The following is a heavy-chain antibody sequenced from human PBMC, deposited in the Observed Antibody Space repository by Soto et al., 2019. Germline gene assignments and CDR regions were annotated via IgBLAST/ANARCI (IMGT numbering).Heavy chain of an antibody. CDR2: ISGSGGST. CDR3: AKGAYYDILTGYSDYFDY. J-gene: IGHJ4*02. V-gene: IGHV3-23*01. Sequence: EVQLLESGGGLVKPGGSLRLSCAASGFTFSSYAMSWVRQAPGKGLEWVSAISGSGGSTYYADSVKGRFTISRDNSKNTLYLQMNSLRAEDTAVYYCAKGAYYDILTGYSDYFDYWGQGTLVTVSS. CDR1: GFTFSSYA. D-gene: IGHD3-9*01.